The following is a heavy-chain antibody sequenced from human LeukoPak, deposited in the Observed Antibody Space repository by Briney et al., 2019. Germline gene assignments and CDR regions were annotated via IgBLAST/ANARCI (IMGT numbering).Heavy chain of an antibody. D-gene: IGHD6-6*01. J-gene: IGHJ4*02. CDR2: ISSDGSST. CDR1: GFTFRNHL. Sequence: GGSLRLSCAASGFTFRNHLMHWVRQTPGKGLVWVSRISSDGSSTTYADSVKGRLTISRDNAKNTLYLQMNNLRAEDTAMYYCARDQRVTGRPDIDYWGQGTLVIVSS. CDR3: ARDQRVTGRPDIDY. V-gene: IGHV3-74*03.